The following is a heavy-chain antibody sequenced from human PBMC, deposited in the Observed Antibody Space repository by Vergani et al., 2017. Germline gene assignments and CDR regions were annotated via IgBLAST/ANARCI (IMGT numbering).Heavy chain of an antibody. CDR2: IIPIFGTA. CDR3: ARVRGDGYNGGLDY. J-gene: IGHJ4*02. D-gene: IGHD5-24*01. Sequence: QVQLVQSGAEVKKPGSSVKVSCKASGCTFSSSAISWVRQAPGQGLEWMGGIIPIFGTANYAQNFQGRVTITADESTSTAYMELSSLRSEDTAVYYCARVRGDGYNGGLDYWGQGTLVTVSS. V-gene: IGHV1-69*01. CDR1: GCTFSSSA.